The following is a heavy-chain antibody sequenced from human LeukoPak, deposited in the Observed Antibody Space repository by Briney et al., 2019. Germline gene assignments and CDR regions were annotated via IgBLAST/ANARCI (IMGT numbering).Heavy chain of an antibody. CDR2: IYHSGST. J-gene: IGHJ4*02. D-gene: IGHD3-10*01. CDR3: ARGLQPYYYGSGSYYKPTSYYFDY. V-gene: IGHV4-38-2*01. CDR1: GYSISSGYY. Sequence: PSETLSLTCAVSGYSISSGYYWGWIRQPPGKGLEWIGSIYHSGSTYYNPSLKSRVTISVDTSKNQFSLKLSSVTAADTAVYYCARGLQPYYYGSGSYYKPTSYYFDYWGPGTLVTVSS.